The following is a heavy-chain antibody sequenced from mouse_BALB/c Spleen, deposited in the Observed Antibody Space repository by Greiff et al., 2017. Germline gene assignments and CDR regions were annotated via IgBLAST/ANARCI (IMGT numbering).Heavy chain of an antibody. CDR2: ISSGGST. D-gene: IGHD4-1*01. CDR1: GFTFSSYA. Sequence: DVKLVESGGGLVKPGGSLKLSCAASGFTFSSYAMSWVRQTPEKRLEWVASISSGGSTYYPDSVKGRFTLSRDNARNILYLQMSSLRSEDTAMYYCARGAAGTRGFDDWGQGTTLTVSS. V-gene: IGHV5-6-5*01. J-gene: IGHJ2*01. CDR3: ARGAAGTRGFDD.